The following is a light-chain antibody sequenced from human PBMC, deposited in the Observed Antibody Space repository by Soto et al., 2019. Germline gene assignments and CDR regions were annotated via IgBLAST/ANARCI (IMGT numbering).Light chain of an antibody. Sequence: DIQMTQSPSSLSASVGDRVTITCRASQNISSYLNWYQQKPGKAPKLLIDAAYSLQSGVPSRFSGRGSGTDFTLPISSLQPEDFASYYCQQSYSAPLTFGQGTQVELK. CDR3: QQSYSAPLT. CDR1: QNISSY. V-gene: IGKV1-39*01. J-gene: IGKJ1*01. CDR2: AAY.